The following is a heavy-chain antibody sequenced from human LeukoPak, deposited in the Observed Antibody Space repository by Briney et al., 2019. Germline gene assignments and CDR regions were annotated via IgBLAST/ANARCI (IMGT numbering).Heavy chain of an antibody. CDR3: FFRGRVDY. CDR1: GYTFTGYY. D-gene: IGHD3-3*01. J-gene: IGHJ4*02. CDR2: INTNSGGT. Sequence: ASVKVSFKASGYTFTGYYMHWGREAPGQGLEWMGWINTNSGGTNDAQKFQGRVTMTKDTSISTDYMELSRLRSDDTAVYYCFFRGRVDYWGQGTLVTVSS. V-gene: IGHV1-2*02.